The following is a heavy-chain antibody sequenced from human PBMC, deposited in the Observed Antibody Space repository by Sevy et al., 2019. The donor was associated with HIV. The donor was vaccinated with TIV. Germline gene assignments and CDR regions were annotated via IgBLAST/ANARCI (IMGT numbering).Heavy chain of an antibody. CDR1: GFTFSKYS. V-gene: IGHV3-23*01. J-gene: IGHJ4*02. CDR3: AREGCTKPHDY. CDR2: LSFGCGKI. D-gene: IGHD2-8*01. Sequence: GGSLRLSCAASGFTFSKYSMSWVRQPPGKGLEWVSTLSFGCGKINYADSVKGRFTISRDNSKSSVYLQMNNLRPEETAAYYCAREGCTKPHDYWGQGTLVTVSS.